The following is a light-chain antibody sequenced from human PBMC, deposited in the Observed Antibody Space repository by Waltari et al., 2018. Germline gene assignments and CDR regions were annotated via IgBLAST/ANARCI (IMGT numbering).Light chain of an antibody. CDR3: QSYDSSLGGV. CDR2: GNK. V-gene: IGLV1-40*01. CDR1: FFNIGAGYD. Sequence: QPALTQPPSVSGAPGQRGTISCTGSFFNIGAGYDVHWYQQLQGRAPRLLIYGNKNRPARFPVLYSGSKSGTSASLAITGRQAEDESDYYCQSYDSSLGGVYGGGTKVTVL. J-gene: IGLJ3*02.